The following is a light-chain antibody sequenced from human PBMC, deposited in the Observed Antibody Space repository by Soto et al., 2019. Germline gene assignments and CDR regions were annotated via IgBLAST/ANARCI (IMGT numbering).Light chain of an antibody. CDR3: QQHYSYTGT. V-gene: IGKV1-8*01. CDR1: QDIRSY. J-gene: IGKJ1*01. Sequence: IRMTQSPPSLSAATGDRVTITCRASQDIRSYLVWYQQKAGKAPKVLISGASTLQNEVPSRFSGSGSGTHFTLTISSLQSEDSATYYCQQHYSYTGTFGQGTRLEI. CDR2: GAS.